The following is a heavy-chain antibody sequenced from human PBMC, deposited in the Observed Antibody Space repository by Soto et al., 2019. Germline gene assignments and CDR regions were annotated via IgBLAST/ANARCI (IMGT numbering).Heavy chain of an antibody. J-gene: IGHJ4*02. Sequence: SETLSLTCAVYGGSFSGYYWSWIRQPPGKGLEWIGEINHSGSTNYNPSLKSRVTISVDRSKNQFSLKMGSVTDADTAVYYCARQNQQRITIFGVDDLPLGFDYWGQGTLVTVSS. CDR3: ARQNQQRITIFGVDDLPLGFDY. CDR2: INHSGST. D-gene: IGHD3-3*01. V-gene: IGHV4-34*01. CDR1: GGSFSGYY.